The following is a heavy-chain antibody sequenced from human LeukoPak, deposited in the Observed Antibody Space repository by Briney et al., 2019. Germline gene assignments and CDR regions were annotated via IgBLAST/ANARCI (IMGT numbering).Heavy chain of an antibody. Sequence: GESLKISCKGSGYSFTSYWIGWVRQMPGKGLEWMGIIYPGYSDTRYSPSFQGQVTISADKSISTAYLQWSSLKASDTAMYYCARVQLDMIYYYYYMDVWGKGTTVTVSS. CDR2: IYPGYSDT. V-gene: IGHV5-51*01. CDR3: ARVQLDMIYYYYYMDV. D-gene: IGHD5-18*01. CDR1: GYSFTSYW. J-gene: IGHJ6*03.